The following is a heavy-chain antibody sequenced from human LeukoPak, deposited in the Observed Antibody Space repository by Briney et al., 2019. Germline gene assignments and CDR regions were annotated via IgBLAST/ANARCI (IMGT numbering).Heavy chain of an antibody. CDR1: GGSISSSSYS. V-gene: IGHV4-39*07. J-gene: IGHJ3*02. CDR2: IYYSGST. Sequence: SETLSLTCTVSGGSISSSSYSWGWIRQPPGKGLEWIGSIYYSGSTYYNPSLKSRVTISVDTSKNQFSLKLSSVTAADTAVYYCARRYCTNGVCYPATVTRGAFDIWGQGTMVTVSS. D-gene: IGHD2-8*01. CDR3: ARRYCTNGVCYPATVTRGAFDI.